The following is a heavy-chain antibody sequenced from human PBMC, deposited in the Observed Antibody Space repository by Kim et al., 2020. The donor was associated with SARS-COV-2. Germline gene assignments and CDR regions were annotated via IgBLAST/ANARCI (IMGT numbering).Heavy chain of an antibody. D-gene: IGHD4-17*01. CDR1: GGSISSYY. Sequence: SETLSLTCTVSGGSISSYYWSWIRQPPGKGLEWIGYIYYSGSTNYNPSLKSRVTISVDTSKNQFSLKLSSVTAADTAVYYCARDPPNYGDYVSYWGQGTL. CDR2: IYYSGST. CDR3: ARDPPNYGDYVSY. V-gene: IGHV4-59*01. J-gene: IGHJ4*02.